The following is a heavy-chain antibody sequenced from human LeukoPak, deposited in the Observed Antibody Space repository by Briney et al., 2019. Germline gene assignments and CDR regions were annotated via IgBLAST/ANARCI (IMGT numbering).Heavy chain of an antibody. CDR3: ARDLYGYCSSTSCYYYYYGMDV. D-gene: IGHD2-2*01. Sequence: SETLSLTCTVSGGSISSYYWSWIRQPAGKGLEWIGRIYTSGSTNYNPSLKSRVTMSVDTSKNQLSLKLSSVTAADTAVYYCARDLYGYCSSTSCYYYYYGMDVWGQGTTVTVSS. CDR2: IYTSGST. CDR1: GGSISSYY. V-gene: IGHV4-4*07. J-gene: IGHJ6*02.